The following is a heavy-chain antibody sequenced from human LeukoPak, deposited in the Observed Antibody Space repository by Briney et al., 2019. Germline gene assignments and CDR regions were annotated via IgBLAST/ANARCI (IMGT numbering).Heavy chain of an antibody. Sequence: PSETLSLTCTVSGGSISSYYWSWIRQPPGKGLEWIGYIYYIGSTNYNPSLKSRVTISVDTSKNQFSLKLSPVTAADTAVYYCAGVYYYGSGSYFYWGQGTLVTVSS. CDR3: AGVYYYGSGSYFY. CDR1: GGSISSYY. CDR2: IYYIGST. D-gene: IGHD3-10*01. V-gene: IGHV4-59*01. J-gene: IGHJ4*02.